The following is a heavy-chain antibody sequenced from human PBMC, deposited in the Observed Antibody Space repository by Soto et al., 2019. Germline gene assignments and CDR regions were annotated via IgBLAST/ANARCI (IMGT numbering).Heavy chain of an antibody. CDR1: GGPFSSYT. Sequence: QVQLVQSGAEVRKPGSSVNVSCKVSGGPFSSYTLSWVRQAPGQGLEWMGGIVPTFGTAIYAQKFQGRVTITPDESTTTAYMERRSLRSDDTAIYYCARGQQWVTNNRFDPWGQGTLVTVSS. CDR2: IVPTFGTA. V-gene: IGHV1-69*01. CDR3: ARGQQWVTNNRFDP. J-gene: IGHJ5*02. D-gene: IGHD6-19*01.